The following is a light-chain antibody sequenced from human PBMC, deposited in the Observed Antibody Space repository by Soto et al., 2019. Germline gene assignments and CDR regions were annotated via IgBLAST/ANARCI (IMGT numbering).Light chain of an antibody. V-gene: IGKV3-20*01. CDR2: GAS. CDR3: QQYGRSPPIT. CDR1: QSVSNSY. J-gene: IGKJ5*01. Sequence: EMVLTQSPGTLSLSPGARAPLSCRASQSVSNSYLAWYQQKPGQAPRLLIYGASSRATGIPDRFSGSGSGTDFTLTINRLEPEDFAVYYCQQYGRSPPITFGQGTRLEI.